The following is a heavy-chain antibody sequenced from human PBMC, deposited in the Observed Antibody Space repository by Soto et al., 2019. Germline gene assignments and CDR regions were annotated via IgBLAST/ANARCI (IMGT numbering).Heavy chain of an antibody. V-gene: IGHV4-59*08. CDR1: GGSISDYY. J-gene: IGHJ4*02. CDR3: ARQAID. Sequence: QVQLQESGPGLVKPSETLSLTCTVSGGSISDYYWCWLRQAPGTGLDWIGYVYYSGSTNYNPSLHSRVTISVHTSKHQLSLKLGDVTAADTAVYYCARQAIDWGQGTLVTVSS. CDR2: VYYSGST.